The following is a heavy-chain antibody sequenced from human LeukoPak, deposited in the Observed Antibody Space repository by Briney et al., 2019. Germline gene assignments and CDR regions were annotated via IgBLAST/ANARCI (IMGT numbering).Heavy chain of an antibody. J-gene: IGHJ4*02. CDR1: GGSISSYY. CDR3: ARDGYSGNDGI. V-gene: IGHV4-59*01. D-gene: IGHD5-12*01. Sequence: SETLSLTCTVSGGSISSYYWSWIRQPPGKGLEWIGYIYYSGSTNYNPSLKSRVTISVDTSKNQFSLKLSSVTAADTAVYYCARDGYSGNDGIWGQGTLVTVSS. CDR2: IYYSGST.